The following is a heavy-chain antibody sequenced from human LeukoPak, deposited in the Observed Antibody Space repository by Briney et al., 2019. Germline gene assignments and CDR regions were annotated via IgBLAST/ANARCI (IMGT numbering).Heavy chain of an antibody. J-gene: IGHJ4*02. Sequence: GGSLRLSCAASGFTFSSYAMNWVRQAPGKGLEWVSAISGSGGATYYADSVKGRFTMSRDNSKNALYLQMNSLRAEDTAVYYCAKGAYYHGSGRYFDYWGQGTLVTVSS. CDR3: AKGAYYHGSGRYFDY. V-gene: IGHV3-23*01. CDR1: GFTFSSYA. D-gene: IGHD3-10*01. CDR2: ISGSGGAT.